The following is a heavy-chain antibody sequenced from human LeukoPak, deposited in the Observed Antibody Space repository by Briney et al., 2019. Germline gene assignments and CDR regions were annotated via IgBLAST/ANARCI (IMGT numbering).Heavy chain of an antibody. Sequence: GGSLRLSCAASGFTFSSYAMHWVRQAPGKGLEWVAVISYDGSNKYYADSVKGRFTISRDNSKNTLYLQMNSLRAEDTAVYYCARRGNWVHFFDSWGQGTPVIVSS. D-gene: IGHD3-16*01. V-gene: IGHV3-30-3*01. CDR1: GFTFSSYA. CDR2: ISYDGSNK. CDR3: ARRGNWVHFFDS. J-gene: IGHJ4*02.